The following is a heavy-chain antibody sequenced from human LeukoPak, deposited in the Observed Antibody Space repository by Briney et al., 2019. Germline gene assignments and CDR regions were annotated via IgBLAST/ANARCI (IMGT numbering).Heavy chain of an antibody. CDR3: ARVMVVPSSDFDY. D-gene: IGHD2-15*01. Sequence: PGGSLRLSCAASGFSFSSYEMNWVRQAPGKGLQWVSYISSFGSTIYYADSVKGRFTISRDNAKNSLYLQMNSLRADETAVHYCARVMVVPSSDFDYWGQGTLVTVSS. V-gene: IGHV3-48*03. CDR1: GFSFSSYE. CDR2: ISSFGSTI. J-gene: IGHJ4*02.